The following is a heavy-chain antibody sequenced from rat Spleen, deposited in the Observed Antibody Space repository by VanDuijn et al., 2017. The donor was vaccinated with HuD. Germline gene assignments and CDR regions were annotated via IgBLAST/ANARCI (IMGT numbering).Heavy chain of an antibody. CDR1: GFTFSSYG. CDR3: TTDRPGALMDA. V-gene: IGHV5S14*01. Sequence: EVQLVESDGGLVQLGRSLKLSCAASGFTFSSYGMAWVRQTPTEGLEWVASISTGGDNTHYQHSVKGRFTISRDNVKNTQYLQMDSLRSEDTATYYCTTDRPGALMDAWGQGVSVTVAS. D-gene: IGHD5-1*01. CDR2: ISTGGDNT. J-gene: IGHJ4*01.